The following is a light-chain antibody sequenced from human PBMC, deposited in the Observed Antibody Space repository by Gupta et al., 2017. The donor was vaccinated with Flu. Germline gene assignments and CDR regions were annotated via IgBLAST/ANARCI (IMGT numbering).Light chain of an antibody. CDR1: QSVDTK. CDR2: AAS. Sequence: EIVMTQSPATLSVSLGERATLSCRASQSVDTKLAWYQQKPGQSPRLLIYAASSTANGIPPRFSGSGSGTEFALTVSSLQSEDFAVYYCLQYNDWPYTFGQGTKVEIK. CDR3: LQYNDWPYT. V-gene: IGKV3-15*01. J-gene: IGKJ2*01.